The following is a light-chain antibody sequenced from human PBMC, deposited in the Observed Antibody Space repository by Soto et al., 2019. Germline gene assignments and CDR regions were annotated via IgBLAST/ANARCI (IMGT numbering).Light chain of an antibody. Sequence: DIHITPASSSLSSSVGDTVTLTCRASQGISTLLAWYQQKPGKAPKSLIYFASSLQSGVPSRFTGSGSGIDFTLTISSLQPEDFATYYCQQFHSYPITFGQGTRLEIK. J-gene: IGKJ5*01. CDR1: QGISTL. V-gene: IGKV1D-16*01. CDR3: QQFHSYPIT. CDR2: FAS.